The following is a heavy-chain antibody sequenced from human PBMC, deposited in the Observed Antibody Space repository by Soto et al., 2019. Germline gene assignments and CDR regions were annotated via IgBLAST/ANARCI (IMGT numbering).Heavy chain of an antibody. CDR2: IIPIFGTA. J-gene: IGHJ4*02. CDR3: ARDRDSSGYYYGCFDY. D-gene: IGHD3-22*01. Sequence: GASVKVSCKASGGTFSSYAISWVRQAPGQGLEWMGGIIPIFGTANYAQKFQGRVTITADESTSTAYMELSSLRSEDTAVYYCARDRDSSGYYYGCFDYWGQGTLVTVS. CDR1: GGTFSSYA. V-gene: IGHV1-69*13.